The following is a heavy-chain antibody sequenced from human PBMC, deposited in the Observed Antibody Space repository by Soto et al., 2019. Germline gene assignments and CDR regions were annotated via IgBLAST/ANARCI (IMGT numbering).Heavy chain of an antibody. Sequence: EVQLVESGGGLVQPGGSLRLSCVASEFTFSSYWMHWVRQVPGKGLVWVSRLNEDGSFTTYADSVKGRFTISRDNAKKTLYLQMNSLRAEDTAVYYCARDLSGRADVWGQGTTVTVSS. CDR2: LNEDGSFT. V-gene: IGHV3-74*01. CDR1: EFTFSSYW. D-gene: IGHD3-10*01. CDR3: ARDLSGRADV. J-gene: IGHJ6*02.